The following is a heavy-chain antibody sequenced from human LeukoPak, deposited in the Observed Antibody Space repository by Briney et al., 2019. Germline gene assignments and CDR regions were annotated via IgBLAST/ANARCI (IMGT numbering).Heavy chain of an antibody. CDR2: IIPIFGTA. CDR1: GGTFSGYA. V-gene: IGHV1-69*01. J-gene: IGHJ4*02. Sequence: ASVKVSCKASGGTFSGYAISLVREAPGQGLEWMGGIIPIFGTAKYAQKFQGRVTITADESTSTAYMELSSPTSEDTAVYHCARSELPAGFDYWGQGTLVTVSS. D-gene: IGHD2-2*01. CDR3: ARSELPAGFDY.